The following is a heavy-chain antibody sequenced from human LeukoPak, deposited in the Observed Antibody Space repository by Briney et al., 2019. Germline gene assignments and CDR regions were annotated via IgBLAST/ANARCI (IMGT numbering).Heavy chain of an antibody. CDR1: GGSISSSSYY. CDR2: IYYSGST. CDR3: ARVLQEFDY. Sequence: SETLSLTCTVSGGSISSSSYYWGWIRQPPGKGLEWIGSIYYSGSTYYNPSLKSRVTISVDTSKNQFSLTLSSVTAADTAVYYCARVLQEFDYWGQGTLVTVSS. V-gene: IGHV4-39*01. D-gene: IGHD2/OR15-2a*01. J-gene: IGHJ4*02.